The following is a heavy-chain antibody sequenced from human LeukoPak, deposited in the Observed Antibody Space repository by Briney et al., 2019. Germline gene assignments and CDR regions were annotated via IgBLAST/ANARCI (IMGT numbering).Heavy chain of an antibody. CDR3: AKATHYYDSSGYNGVFDY. CDR1: GFTITAYA. D-gene: IGHD3-22*01. CDR2: ITGTADNT. V-gene: IGHV3-23*01. J-gene: IGHJ4*02. Sequence: GGSLRLSCAASGFTITAYALSWVRQAPGKGLEWVAAITGTADNTHYVDSVQGRFTISRDNSENTLFLQMNSLRAEDAAVYYCAKATHYYDSSGYNGVFDYWGQGTLVTLSS.